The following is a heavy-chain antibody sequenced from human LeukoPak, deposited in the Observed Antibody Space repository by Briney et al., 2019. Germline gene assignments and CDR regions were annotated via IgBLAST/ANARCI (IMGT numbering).Heavy chain of an antibody. V-gene: IGHV6-1*01. D-gene: IGHD3-16*01. J-gene: IGHJ4*02. CDR3: VRDFNWAFDY. CDR1: GDSVSSKSVS. CDR2: TRYRSTWNT. Sequence: SQTLSLTCAISGDSVSSKSVSWSWMRQSRSRGLEYLGRTRYRSTWNTFYSLSVEGRITINADTSRNEVSQRLSSVTPEDTALYYCVRDFNWAFDYWGQGTLVTVSS.